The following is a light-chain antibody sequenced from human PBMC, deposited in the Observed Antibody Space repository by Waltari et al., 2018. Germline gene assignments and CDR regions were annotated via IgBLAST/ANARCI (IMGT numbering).Light chain of an antibody. J-gene: IGKJ1*01. CDR2: AAS. Sequence: VLTQSPGTLSLSPGERATLSCRASQSISKYLVWYQQRPGQAPSLLIYAASTRATGIPDRFSGSGFGTDFSLTISRLEPEDFAVYYCQNHERLPATFGQGTRVEIK. CDR3: QNHERLPAT. CDR1: QSISKY. V-gene: IGKV3-20*01.